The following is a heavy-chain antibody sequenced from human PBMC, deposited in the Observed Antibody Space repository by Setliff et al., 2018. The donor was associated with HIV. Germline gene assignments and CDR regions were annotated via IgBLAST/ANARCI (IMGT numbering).Heavy chain of an antibody. CDR1: GFTFSSYS. Sequence: GGSLRLSCAASGFTFSSYSMNWVRQAPGKGLEWVSYISSSSSTIYYADSVKGRFTISRDNAKNSLYLQMNSLRAEDTAVYYCARDPGGVSCYSGSYWGAFDIWGQGTMVTVSS. J-gene: IGHJ3*02. D-gene: IGHD1-26*01. V-gene: IGHV3-48*04. CDR2: ISSSSSTI. CDR3: ARDPGGVSCYSGSYWGAFDI.